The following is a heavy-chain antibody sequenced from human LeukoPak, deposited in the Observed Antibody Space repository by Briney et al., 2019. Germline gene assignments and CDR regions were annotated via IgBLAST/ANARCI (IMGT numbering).Heavy chain of an antibody. CDR1: GYSISSGYY. V-gene: IGHV4-38-2*02. J-gene: IGHJ4*02. D-gene: IGHD3-10*01. CDR3: ARGRFGELYYFDY. Sequence: SETLSLTCTVSGYSISSGYYWGWIRQPPGKGLEWIGSIYHSGSTYYNPSLKSRVTISVDTSKNQFSLKLSSVTAADTAVYYCARGRFGELYYFDYWGQGTLVTVSS. CDR2: IYHSGST.